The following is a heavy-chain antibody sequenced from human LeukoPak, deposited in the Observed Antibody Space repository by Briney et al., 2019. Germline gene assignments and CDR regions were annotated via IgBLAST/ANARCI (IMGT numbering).Heavy chain of an antibody. CDR2: INQHGSES. D-gene: IGHD4/OR15-4a*01. CDR1: GFSFTTYW. J-gene: IGHJ4*02. V-gene: IGHV3-7*01. CDR3: ARGGLFRYGGTSGDY. Sequence: GESLRLSCAASGFSFTTYWMSWVRQAPGKGLEWVANINQHGSESYYVDSVEGRFLISRDNAKNTLYLHMSNLRGDDMAVYYCARGGLFRYGGTSGDYWGQGTLVTVSS.